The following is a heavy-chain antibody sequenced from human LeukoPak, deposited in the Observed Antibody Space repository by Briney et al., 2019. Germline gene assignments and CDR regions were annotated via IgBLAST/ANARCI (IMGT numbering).Heavy chain of an antibody. Sequence: PGGSLRLSCAASGFTFSSYSMNWVRQAPGKGLEWVSSISSSSSYIYYADSVKGRFTISRDNAKNSLYLQMNSLRAEDTAVYYCARGWNRYYDILTGYYFHPPFDYWGQGTLVTVSS. D-gene: IGHD3-9*01. V-gene: IGHV3-21*01. CDR3: ARGWNRYYDILTGYYFHPPFDY. J-gene: IGHJ4*02. CDR2: ISSSSSYI. CDR1: GFTFSSYS.